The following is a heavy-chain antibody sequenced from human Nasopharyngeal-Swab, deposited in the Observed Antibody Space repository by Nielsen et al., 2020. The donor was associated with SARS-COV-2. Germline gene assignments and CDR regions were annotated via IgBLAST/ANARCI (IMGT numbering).Heavy chain of an antibody. D-gene: IGHD5-12*01. Sequence: SCKASGYTFSSYAMHWVRQAPGKGLEWVAVISYDGSNKYYADSVKGRFTISRDNSKNTLYLQMNSLRAEDTAVYYCARPTIVATAPTDYWGQGTLVTVSS. V-gene: IGHV3-30-3*01. CDR3: ARPTIVATAPTDY. J-gene: IGHJ4*02. CDR1: GYTFSSYA. CDR2: ISYDGSNK.